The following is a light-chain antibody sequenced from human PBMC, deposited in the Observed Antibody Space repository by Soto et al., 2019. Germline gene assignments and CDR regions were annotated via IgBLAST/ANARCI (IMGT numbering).Light chain of an antibody. Sequence: EIVLTQSPATLSLSPGERATLSCRASQSVASYLAWYQQKPGQAPRLLIYDTSNRATGIPARFSGSGSGTDCTLTISSLEPEDFALYYCQQRSNWLLTFGGGTKVEIK. CDR1: QSVASY. J-gene: IGKJ4*01. CDR2: DTS. V-gene: IGKV3-11*01. CDR3: QQRSNWLLT.